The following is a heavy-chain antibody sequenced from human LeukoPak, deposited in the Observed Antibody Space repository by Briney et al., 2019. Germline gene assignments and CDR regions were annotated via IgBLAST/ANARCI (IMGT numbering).Heavy chain of an antibody. J-gene: IGHJ4*02. CDR2: INHSGST. CDR1: GGSFSGYY. Sequence: SETLSLTCAVYGGSFSGYYWSWIRQPPGKGLEWIGEINHSGSTNYNPSLKSRVTISVDTSKNQFSLKLSSVTAADTAVYYCARGGDYDELGFDYWGQGTLVTVSS. V-gene: IGHV4-34*01. CDR3: ARGGDYDELGFDY. D-gene: IGHD4-17*01.